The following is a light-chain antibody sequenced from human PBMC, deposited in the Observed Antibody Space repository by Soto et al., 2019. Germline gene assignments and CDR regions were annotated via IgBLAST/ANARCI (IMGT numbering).Light chain of an antibody. J-gene: IGLJ1*01. CDR3: TSYTSSSTYV. Sequence: QSALTQPASVSGSPGQSITISCTGTSSDVGGHNSVSWYQQHPGKAPKLMIYTVSNRPSGVSNRFSGSKSGNTASLTISGLLAEDEADYYCTSYTSSSTYVFGAGTKVTVL. CDR1: SSDVGGHNS. CDR2: TVS. V-gene: IGLV2-14*01.